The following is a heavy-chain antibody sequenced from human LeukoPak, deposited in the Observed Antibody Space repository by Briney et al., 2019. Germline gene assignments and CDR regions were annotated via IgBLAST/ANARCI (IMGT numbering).Heavy chain of an antibody. CDR3: ARDHEGIVAFDY. V-gene: IGHV3-11*04. CDR1: GFTFSNHF. J-gene: IGHJ4*02. CDR2: IGSNGGDI. Sequence: GGSLRLSCAASGFTFSNHFMAWVRQAPGKGLEWVAYIGSNGGDIYYADSVKGRFTTSRDNAKTSLFLQMKSLRAEDTAIYYCARDHEGIVAFDYWGQGTLVTVSS. D-gene: IGHD5-12*01.